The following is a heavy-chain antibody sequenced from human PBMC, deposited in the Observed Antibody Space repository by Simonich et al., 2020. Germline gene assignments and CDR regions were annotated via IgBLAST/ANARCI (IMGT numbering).Heavy chain of an antibody. CDR2: CYYSGST. CDR1: GGSISSSSYY. Sequence: QLQLQESGPGLVKPSETLSLTCTVSGGSISSSSYYWGWIRQPPGKGLEWIGRCYYSGSTYYNPSLKSRVTISVDTSKNQFSLKLSSVTAADTAVYYCASLMYSSSWLCAFDIWGQGTMVTVSS. J-gene: IGHJ3*02. CDR3: ASLMYSSSWLCAFDI. D-gene: IGHD6-13*01. V-gene: IGHV4-39*01.